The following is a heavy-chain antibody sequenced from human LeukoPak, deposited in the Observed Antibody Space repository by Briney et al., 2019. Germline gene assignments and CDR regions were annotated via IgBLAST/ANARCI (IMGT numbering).Heavy chain of an antibody. CDR1: GFTFSSNS. V-gene: IGHV3-48*01. J-gene: IGHJ4*02. CDR3: AKVWGNDAHCFDY. Sequence: PGGSLRLSCAASGFTFSSNSVDWVRQAPGKGLEWVSYISSSSSTIYYADSVKGRFTISRDNAKNSLYLQMNSLRAEDTAVYYCAKVWGNDAHCFDYWGQGTLVTVSS. D-gene: IGHD1-1*01. CDR2: ISSSSSTI.